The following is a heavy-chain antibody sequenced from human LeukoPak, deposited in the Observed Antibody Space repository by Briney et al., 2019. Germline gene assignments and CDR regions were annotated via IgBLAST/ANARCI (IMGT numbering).Heavy chain of an antibody. CDR3: ARGGRIGQLAVDY. V-gene: IGHV4-59*01. CDR1: GGSLSSYY. CDR2: IYYSGST. D-gene: IGHD6-19*01. J-gene: IGHJ4*02. Sequence: PSETLSLTCTVSGGSLSSYYWSWIRQPPGKGLEWIGYIYYSGSTNYNPSLKSRVTISVDTSKNQFSLKLSSVTAADTAVYYCARGGRIGQLAVDYWGQGTLVTVSS.